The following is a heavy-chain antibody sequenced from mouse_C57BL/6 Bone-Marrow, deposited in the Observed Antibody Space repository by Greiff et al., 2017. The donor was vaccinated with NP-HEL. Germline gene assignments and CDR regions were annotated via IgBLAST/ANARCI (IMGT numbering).Heavy chain of an antibody. CDR3: ARRITTVVARYFDV. V-gene: IGHV3-1*01. CDR2: ISYSGST. CDR1: GYSITSGYD. Sequence: EVQLQQSGPGMVKPSQSLSLTCTVTGYSITSGYDWHWIRHFPGNKLEWMGYISYSGSTNYNPSLKSRISITHDTSKNHFFLKLNSVTTEDTATYYCARRITTVVARYFDVWGTGTTVTVSS. D-gene: IGHD1-1*01. J-gene: IGHJ1*03.